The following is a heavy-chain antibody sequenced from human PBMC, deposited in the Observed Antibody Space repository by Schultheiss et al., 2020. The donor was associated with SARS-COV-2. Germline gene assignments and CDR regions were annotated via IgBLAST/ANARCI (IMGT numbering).Heavy chain of an antibody. J-gene: IGHJ5*02. V-gene: IGHV4-34*01. CDR1: GGSFSGYY. CDR3: ARIRGYYYDSRDWFDP. CDR2: INHSGST. Sequence: SETLSLTCAVYGGSFSGYYWSWIRQPPGKGLEWIGEINHSGSTNYNPSLKSRVTISVDTSKNQFSLKLSSLTAADTAVYYCARIRGYYYDSRDWFDPWGQGTLVTVS. D-gene: IGHD3-22*01.